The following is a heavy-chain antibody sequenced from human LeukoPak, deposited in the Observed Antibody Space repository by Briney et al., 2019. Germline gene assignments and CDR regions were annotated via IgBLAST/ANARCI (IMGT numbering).Heavy chain of an antibody. CDR1: GFTFDDYA. Sequence: GRSLRLSCAASGFTFDDYAMHWVRQAPGKGLEWVSGISWNSGSIGYADSVKGRFTISRDNAKNSLYLQMNSLRAEDTALYYCAKARSVRLGPDYYYYGMDVWGQGTTVTVSS. J-gene: IGHJ6*02. V-gene: IGHV3-9*01. CDR2: ISWNSGSI. D-gene: IGHD3-10*01. CDR3: AKARSVRLGPDYYYYGMDV.